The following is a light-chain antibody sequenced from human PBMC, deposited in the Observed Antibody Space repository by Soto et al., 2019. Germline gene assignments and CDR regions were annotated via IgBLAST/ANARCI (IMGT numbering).Light chain of an antibody. J-gene: IGKJ4*01. V-gene: IGKV3-20*01. CDR2: GAS. CDR3: QQYRSSPPLT. Sequence: EIVLTQSPGTLSLSPGERATLSCRASQSVTSYLAWYQQKPGQAPRLLIYGASSRATGIPDRFSGSGSGTDFTLTISRLEPEDFAVYYCQQYRSSPPLTFGGVTKVEIK. CDR1: QSVTSY.